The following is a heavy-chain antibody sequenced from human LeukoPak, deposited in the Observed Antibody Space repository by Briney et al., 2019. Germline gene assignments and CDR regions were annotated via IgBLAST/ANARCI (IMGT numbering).Heavy chain of an antibody. D-gene: IGHD5-24*01. CDR2: ISWNSGSI. CDR3: AKDKERDGYYMGLDV. J-gene: IGHJ6*04. CDR1: GFTFDDYA. Sequence: GGSLRLSFASSGFTFDDYAMHWVRQAPGKGLEWVSGISWNSGSIGYADSVKGRFTISRDNAKNSLYLQMNSLRAEDTALYYCAKDKERDGYYMGLDVWGKGTTVTVSS. V-gene: IGHV3-9*01.